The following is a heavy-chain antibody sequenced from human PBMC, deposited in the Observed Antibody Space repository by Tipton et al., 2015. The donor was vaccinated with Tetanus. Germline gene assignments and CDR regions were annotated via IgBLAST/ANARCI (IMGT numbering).Heavy chain of an antibody. CDR3: AKFWAETGYSGYGLDY. CDR2: ISGSGGST. J-gene: IGHJ4*02. V-gene: IGHV3-23*01. Sequence: SLRLSCAASGFTFSSYAMSWVRQAPGKGLEWVSAISGSGGSTYYADSVKGRFTISRDNSKNTLYLQMNSLRAEDTAAYYCAKFWAETGYSGYGLDYCGQGSLVTVSS. D-gene: IGHD5-12*01. CDR1: GFTFSSYA.